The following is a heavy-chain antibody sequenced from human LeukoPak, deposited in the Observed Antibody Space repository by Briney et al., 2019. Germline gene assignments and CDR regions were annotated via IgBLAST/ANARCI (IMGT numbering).Heavy chain of an antibody. CDR1: GGTFSSYA. Sequence: SVKVSCKASGGTFSSYAINWVRQAPGHGLEWMGRIVPIFSTSNYAQKFQGRVTLTTDESTRTAYMELSSLRSEDTAVYYCATSSGGIYDSSGYYYNDAFDMWGQGTMVTVSS. J-gene: IGHJ3*02. V-gene: IGHV1-69*05. CDR3: ATSSGGIYDSSGYYYNDAFDM. D-gene: IGHD3-22*01. CDR2: IVPIFSTS.